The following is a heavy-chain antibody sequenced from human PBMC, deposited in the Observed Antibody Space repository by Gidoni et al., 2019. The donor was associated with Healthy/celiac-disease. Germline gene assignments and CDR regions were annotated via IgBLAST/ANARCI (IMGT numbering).Heavy chain of an antibody. CDR1: GGSIRSSSYY. CDR2: IYYSGST. J-gene: IGHJ4*02. Sequence: QLQLQESGPGLVKPSETLSLTCTVSGGSIRSSSYYWGWIRQPPGKGLEWIGSIYYSGSTYYNPSLKSRVTISVDTSKNQFSLKLSSVTAADTAVYYCARRLEDYYDSSGPRGGFDYWGQGTLVTVSS. V-gene: IGHV4-39*01. CDR3: ARRLEDYYDSSGPRGGFDY. D-gene: IGHD3-22*01.